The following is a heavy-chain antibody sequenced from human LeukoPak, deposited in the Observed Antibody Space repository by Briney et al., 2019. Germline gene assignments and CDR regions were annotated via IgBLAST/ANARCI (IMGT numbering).Heavy chain of an antibody. CDR2: ISAYNGNT. D-gene: IGHD6-13*01. CDR3: AREDSSSWYSGWFDP. CDR1: GYSFSTHW. Sequence: ASVKVSCKASGYSFSTHWMHWVRQAPGQGLEWMGWISAYNGNTNYAQKLQGRVTMTTDTSTSTAYMELRSLRSDDTAVYYCAREDSSSWYSGWFDPWGQGTLVTVSS. V-gene: IGHV1-18*04. J-gene: IGHJ5*02.